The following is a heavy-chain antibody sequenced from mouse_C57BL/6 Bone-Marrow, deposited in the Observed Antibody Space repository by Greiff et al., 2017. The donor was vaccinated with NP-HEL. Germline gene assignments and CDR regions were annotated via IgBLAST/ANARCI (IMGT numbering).Heavy chain of an antibody. CDR1: GYTFTSYW. D-gene: IGHD2-4*01. J-gene: IGHJ3*01. Sequence: VQLQQPGAELVKPGASVKLSCKASGYTFTSYWMQWVKQRPGQGLEWIGEIDPSDSYTNYNQKFKGKATLTVDTSSSTAYMQLSSLTSEDSAVYYCVYYDYEFAYWGQGTLVTVSA. V-gene: IGHV1-50*01. CDR3: VYYDYEFAY. CDR2: IDPSDSYT.